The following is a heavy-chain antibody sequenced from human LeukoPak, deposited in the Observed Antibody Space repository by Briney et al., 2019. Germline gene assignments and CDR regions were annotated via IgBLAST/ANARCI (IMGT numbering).Heavy chain of an antibody. J-gene: IGHJ6*03. Sequence: GGSLRLSCEGSGFSFRDYYMSWIRQTPGKGLEWVSYISNSGTDTNYADSVKGRFTISRDNAKNSLYLQMNSLRAEDTALYYCARHYYDNRYPTSGYYMDVWGKGTTVTVSS. CDR2: ISNSGTDT. D-gene: IGHD3-22*01. V-gene: IGHV3-11*03. CDR3: ARHYYDNRYPTSGYYMDV. CDR1: GFSFRDYY.